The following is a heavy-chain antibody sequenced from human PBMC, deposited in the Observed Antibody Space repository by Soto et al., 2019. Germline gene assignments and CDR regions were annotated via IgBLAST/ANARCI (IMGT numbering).Heavy chain of an antibody. V-gene: IGHV4-34*01. CDR3: ARLNGYGSGSYYPGY. J-gene: IGHJ4*02. Sequence: SETLSLTCAVYGGSFSGYYWSWIRQPPGKGLEWIGEINHSGSTNYNPSLKSRVTISADTSKNQFSLKLSSVTAADTAVYYCARLNGYGSGSYYPGYWGQGTLVTSPQ. D-gene: IGHD3-10*01. CDR2: INHSGST. CDR1: GGSFSGYY.